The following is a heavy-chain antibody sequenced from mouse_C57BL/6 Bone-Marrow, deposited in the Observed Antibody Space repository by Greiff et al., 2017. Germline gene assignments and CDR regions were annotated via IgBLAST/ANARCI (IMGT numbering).Heavy chain of an antibody. D-gene: IGHD2-1*01. CDR2: IYPRSGNT. Sequence: QVQLQQSGAELARPGASVKLSCKASGYTFTSYGISWVKQRTGQGLEWIGEIYPRSGNTYYNEKFKGKATLTADKSSSTAYMELRSLTSEDSAVYFCGVYGNYRMDYWGQGTSVTVSS. V-gene: IGHV1-81*01. CDR3: GVYGNYRMDY. J-gene: IGHJ4*01. CDR1: GYTFTSYG.